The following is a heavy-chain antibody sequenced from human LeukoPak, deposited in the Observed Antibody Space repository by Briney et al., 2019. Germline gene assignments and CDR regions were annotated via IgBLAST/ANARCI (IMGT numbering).Heavy chain of an antibody. D-gene: IGHD6-6*01. V-gene: IGHV4-4*02. CDR3: ARREYRRHYFDY. CDR2: IYHSGST. Sequence: PSETLSLTCAVSGASISGSDWWTWVRQPPGKGLEWIGEIYHSGSTNYNPSLKSRVTISVDTSKNQFSLKLSSVTAADTAVYYCARREYRRHYFDYWGQGTLVTVSS. CDR1: GASISGSDW. J-gene: IGHJ4*02.